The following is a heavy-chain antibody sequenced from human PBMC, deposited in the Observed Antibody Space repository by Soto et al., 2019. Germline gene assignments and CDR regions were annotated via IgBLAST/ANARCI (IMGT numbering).Heavy chain of an antibody. Sequence: ASVKVSCKASGYTFTSYGISGVRQAPGQGLEWMGWISAYNGNTNYAQKLQGRVTMTTDTSTSTAYMELRSLRSDDTAVYYCARDNAGQDSSSGYGPTNFDYGGQGTMVNVYS. D-gene: IGHD6-13*01. CDR2: ISAYNGNT. V-gene: IGHV1-18*01. CDR3: ARDNAGQDSSSGYGPTNFDY. J-gene: IGHJ4*02. CDR1: GYTFTSYG.